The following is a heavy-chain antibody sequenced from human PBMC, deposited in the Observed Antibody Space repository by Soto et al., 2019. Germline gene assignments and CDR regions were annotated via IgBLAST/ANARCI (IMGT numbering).Heavy chain of an antibody. J-gene: IGHJ3*01. V-gene: IGHV3-66*01. CDR3: ARAVDTTLVTAAFDH. Sequence: GGSLILSCAASGFPFSNYSMHLVLQAPGKGLEWVSAISTGGYSFYADSVKGRFAISTDNSKNTLYLQMSSLRGEDTAMYYCARAVDTTLVTAAFDHWGQGTMVTVSS. CDR1: GFPFSNYS. D-gene: IGHD5-18*01. CDR2: ISTGGYS.